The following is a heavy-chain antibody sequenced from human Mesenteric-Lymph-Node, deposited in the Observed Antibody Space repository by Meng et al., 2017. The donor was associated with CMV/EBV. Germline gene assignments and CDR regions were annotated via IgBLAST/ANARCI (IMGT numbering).Heavy chain of an antibody. CDR1: GFTFSSYS. CDR3: AKDRGIQLGPLDY. CDR2: ISSSSYI. J-gene: IGHJ4*02. Sequence: GESLKISCAASGFTFSSYSMNWVRQAPGKGLEWVSSISSSSYIYYADSVKGRFTISRDNAKNSLYLQMNSLRAEDTAVYYCAKDRGIQLGPLDYWGQGTLVTVSS. D-gene: IGHD5-18*01. V-gene: IGHV3-21*01.